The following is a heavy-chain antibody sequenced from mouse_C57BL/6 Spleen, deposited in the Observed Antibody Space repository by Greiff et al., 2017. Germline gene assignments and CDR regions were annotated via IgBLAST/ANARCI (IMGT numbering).Heavy chain of an antibody. CDR3: ARSPFYGSSYGFAY. Sequence: VQLQQPGAELVKPGASVKLSCKASGYTFTSYWMHWVKQRPGQGLEWIGMIHPNSGSTNYNEKFKSKATLTVDKSSSTAYMRLSSLTSEDSAVYYCARSPFYGSSYGFAYWGQGTLVTVSA. J-gene: IGHJ3*01. CDR2: IHPNSGST. CDR1: GYTFTSYW. D-gene: IGHD1-1*01. V-gene: IGHV1-64*01.